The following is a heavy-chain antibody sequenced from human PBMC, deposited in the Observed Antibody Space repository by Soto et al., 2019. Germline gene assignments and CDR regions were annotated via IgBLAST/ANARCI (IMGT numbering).Heavy chain of an antibody. CDR1: GYTFTSYA. J-gene: IGHJ4*02. V-gene: IGHV1-3*01. CDR2: INAGNGNT. D-gene: IGHD3-10*01. CDR3: ARDQGYYGSGSYYY. Sequence: QVQLVQSGAEVKKPGASVKVSCKASGYTFTSYAMHWVRQAPGQRLEWMGWINAGNGNTKYSQKFQGRVTITRDTSASTAYMELSSMRSEDTAVYYCARDQGYYGSGSYYYWGQGTLVTVSS.